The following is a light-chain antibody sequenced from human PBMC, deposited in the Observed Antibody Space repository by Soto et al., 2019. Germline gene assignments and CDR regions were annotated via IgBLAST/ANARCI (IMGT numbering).Light chain of an antibody. V-gene: IGKV1-5*03. CDR3: QKYKAYPYT. CDR1: QSIDRW. CDR2: TTS. Sequence: DIQMTQSPSTLSASVGDRVTISCRASQSIDRWLAWYQQMTGKAPHLLIYTTSSLEGGVKSRFSGSGSGTEFTLNISGLKTDEFATYDCQKYKAYPYTVAQGKKGDIK. J-gene: IGKJ2*01.